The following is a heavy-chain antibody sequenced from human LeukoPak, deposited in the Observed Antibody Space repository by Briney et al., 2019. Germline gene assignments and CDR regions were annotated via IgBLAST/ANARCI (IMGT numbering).Heavy chain of an antibody. D-gene: IGHD6-25*01. V-gene: IGHV4-38-2*02. CDR3: ARNASSGLFND. Sequence: SETLSLTCTVSGHSIINTYYWGCIRQSPGKGLEWIGSIHHSGNRFESGSTHYNPSLRSRVTVSADTSKNQFSLTLRSVTAADTAVYFCARNASSGLFNDWGQGTPVTVSS. CDR1: GHSIINTYY. CDR2: IHHSGNRFESGST. J-gene: IGHJ1*01.